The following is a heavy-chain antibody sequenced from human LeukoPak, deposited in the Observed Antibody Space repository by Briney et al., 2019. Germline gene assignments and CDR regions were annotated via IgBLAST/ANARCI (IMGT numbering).Heavy chain of an antibody. CDR3: ARGIGTIYFDY. V-gene: IGHV4-4*07. CDR2: IYTTGNT. D-gene: IGHD1-7*01. Sequence: SETLSLTCSVSGGSMSSYYWSWIRQPAGKGLEWIGRIYTTGNTNYNPSLKSRVTISVDTSKNQFSLKLDSVTAADTAVYYCARGIGTIYFDYWGQGVLVTVSS. J-gene: IGHJ4*02. CDR1: GGSMSSYY.